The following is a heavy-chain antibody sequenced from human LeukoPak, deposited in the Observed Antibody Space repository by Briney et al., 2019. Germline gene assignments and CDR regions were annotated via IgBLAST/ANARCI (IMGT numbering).Heavy chain of an antibody. CDR1: GGSISSSSYY. V-gene: IGHV3-48*01. CDR2: ISSSSSTI. CDR3: ASYDFWSGYFDY. D-gene: IGHD3-3*01. Sequence: PSETLSLTCTVSGGSISSSSYYWGWVRQAPGKGLEWVSYISSSSSTIYYADSVKGRFTISRDNAKNSLYLQMNSLRAEDTAVYYCASYDFWSGYFDYWGQGTLVTVSS. J-gene: IGHJ4*02.